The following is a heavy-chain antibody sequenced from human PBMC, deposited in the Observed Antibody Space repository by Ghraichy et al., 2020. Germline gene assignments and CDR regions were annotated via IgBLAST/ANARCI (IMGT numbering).Heavy chain of an antibody. CDR1: GGSVSSGSYY. Sequence: SETLSLTCTVSGGSVSSGSYYWNWIRQPPGKGLYWIVNLYYSGSTNYKPSLKSRVTISVDTSKNKFSLKLSSVTAADTAVYYCARTGGGSGWYCGHWGQGTLVTVAS. CDR3: ARTGGGSGWYCGH. J-gene: IGHJ4*02. V-gene: IGHV4-61*01. CDR2: LYYSGST. D-gene: IGHD6-19*01.